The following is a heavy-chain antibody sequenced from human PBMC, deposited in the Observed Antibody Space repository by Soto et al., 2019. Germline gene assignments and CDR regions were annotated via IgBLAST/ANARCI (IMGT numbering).Heavy chain of an antibody. Sequence: EEQLVESGGGLVQPGGSLRLSCVASGFTFSSSWMSWVRQPPGKGLEWVANIKQDGSEKYYVDSVKGRFTISRDNAKNSLYLQMNSLRAEDTAVYYCARLPWIYAAFDMWGQGTLVTVSS. V-gene: IGHV3-7*01. D-gene: IGHD5-12*01. CDR2: IKQDGSEK. CDR1: GFTFSSSW. J-gene: IGHJ3*02. CDR3: ARLPWIYAAFDM.